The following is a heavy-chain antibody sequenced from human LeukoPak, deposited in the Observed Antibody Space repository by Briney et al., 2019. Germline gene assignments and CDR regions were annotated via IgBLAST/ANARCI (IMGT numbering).Heavy chain of an antibody. CDR2: ISYDGSNK. D-gene: IGHD3-22*01. CDR1: GFTFSSYA. Sequence: GGSLRLSCAASGFTFSSYAMHWVRQAPGKGLEWVAVISYDGSNKYYADSVKGRFTISRDNSKNTLYLQMNSLRAEDTAVYYCARASSSGYRGADYWGQGTLVTVSS. J-gene: IGHJ4*02. V-gene: IGHV3-30-3*01. CDR3: ARASSSGYRGADY.